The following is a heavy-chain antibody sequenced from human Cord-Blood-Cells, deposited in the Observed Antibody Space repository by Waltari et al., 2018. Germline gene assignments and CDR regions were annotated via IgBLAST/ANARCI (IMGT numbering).Heavy chain of an antibody. CDR1: GDSVSSNSAA. D-gene: IGHD6-13*01. V-gene: IGHV6-1*01. CDR3: ARVAAAGYYYYYGMDV. CDR2: TYYRSKWYN. J-gene: IGHJ6*02. Sequence: QVQLQQSGPGLVKPSQTLSLTCVISGDSVSSNSAACNWIRLSPSTGLEWLGRTYYRSKWYNDYAVSMKSRITINPDTSKNQFSLQLNSVTPEDTTVYYCARVAAAGYYYYYGMDVWGQGTTVTVSS.